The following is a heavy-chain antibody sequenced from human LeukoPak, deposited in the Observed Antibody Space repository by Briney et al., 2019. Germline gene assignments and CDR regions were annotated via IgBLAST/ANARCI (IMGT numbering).Heavy chain of an antibody. CDR3: AKDPNGDYVGAFDT. CDR1: GFTITAYA. CDR2: IGITSEYI. J-gene: IGHJ3*02. V-gene: IGHV3-23*01. Sequence: GGSLRLSCAASGFTITAYAMSWVRQSPGKGLEWVSGIGITSEYIHYADSVRGRFTISRDNSKNTVYLEMSSLRAEDAAVYYCAKDPNGDYVGAFDTWGQGTMVIVSS. D-gene: IGHD4-17*01.